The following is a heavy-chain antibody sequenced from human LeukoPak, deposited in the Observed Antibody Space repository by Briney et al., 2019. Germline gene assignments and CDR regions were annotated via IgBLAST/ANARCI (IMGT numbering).Heavy chain of an antibody. V-gene: IGHV3-53*01. CDR3: ASTEAYDYVWGSYRFSY. J-gene: IGHJ4*02. D-gene: IGHD3-16*02. Sequence: GGSLRLSCAASGFTVSSNYMSWVRQAPGKGLEWVSVIYSGGSTYYADSVKGRFTISRDNSKNTLYLQMNSLRAEDTALYFCASTEAYDYVWGSYRFSYWGQGTLVTVSS. CDR1: GFTVSSNY. CDR2: IYSGGST.